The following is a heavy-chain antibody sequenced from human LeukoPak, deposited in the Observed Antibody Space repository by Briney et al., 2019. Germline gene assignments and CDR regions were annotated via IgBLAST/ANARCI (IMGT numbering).Heavy chain of an antibody. D-gene: IGHD6-19*01. J-gene: IGHJ4*02. CDR3: ARLGIAVAVNS. CDR2: INHSEST. CDR1: GCSFSGYY. V-gene: IGHV4-34*01. Sequence: SETLSLTCAVYGCSFSGYYWSWIRQPPGKGLEWIGEINHSESTNYNPSLKSRITISVDTSKNQFSLKLSSVAAADTAVYYWARLGIAVAVNSWGKGTLVTVSS.